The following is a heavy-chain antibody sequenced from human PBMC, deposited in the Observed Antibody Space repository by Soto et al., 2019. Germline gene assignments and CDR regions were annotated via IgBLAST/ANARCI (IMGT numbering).Heavy chain of an antibody. V-gene: IGHV1-46*01. D-gene: IGHD6-19*01. CDR3: ARGGVSAVAGYDY. J-gene: IGHJ4*02. CDR1: AGTFSSYA. CDR2: INPSGGST. Sequence: SVKVSCKASAGTFSSYAISWVRQAPGQGLEWMGIINPSGGSTSYAQKFQGRVTMTRDASTSTVYMELSSLRSEDTAMYYCARGGVSAVAGYDYWGQGTLVTVSS.